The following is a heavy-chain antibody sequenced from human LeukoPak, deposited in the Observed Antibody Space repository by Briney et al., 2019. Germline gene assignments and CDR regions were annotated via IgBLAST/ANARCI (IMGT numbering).Heavy chain of an antibody. CDR3: ARVAKERVGGVYYFDY. Sequence: GGSLRLSCAASGFTFSDYDMHWVRQATGKGLEGVSAIGTAGDAYYTGSVKGRFTISRENAKNSLYLQMNSLRAGDTAVYYCARVAKERVGGVYYFDYWGQGTLVTVSS. V-gene: IGHV3-13*01. D-gene: IGHD1-1*01. J-gene: IGHJ4*02. CDR2: IGTAGDA. CDR1: GFTFSDYD.